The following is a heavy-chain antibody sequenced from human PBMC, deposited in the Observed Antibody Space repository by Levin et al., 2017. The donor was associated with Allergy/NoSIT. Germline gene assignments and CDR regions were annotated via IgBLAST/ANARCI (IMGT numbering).Heavy chain of an antibody. D-gene: IGHD1-20*01. CDR3: ASSPESDNWNDVRGY. J-gene: IGHJ4*02. V-gene: IGHV1-69*13. CDR2: IIPIFGTA. Sequence: SVKVSCKASGGTFSSYAISWVQQAPGQGLEWMGGIIPIFGTANYAQKFQGRVTITADESTSTAYMELSSLRSEDTAVYYCASSPESDNWNDVRGYWGQGTLVTVSS. CDR1: GGTFSSYA.